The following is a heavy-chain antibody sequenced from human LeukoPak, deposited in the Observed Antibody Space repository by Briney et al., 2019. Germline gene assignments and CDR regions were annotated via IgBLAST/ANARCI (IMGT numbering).Heavy chain of an antibody. V-gene: IGHV3-30-3*01. CDR3: ARECNLNPRSGGSCYAFDY. D-gene: IGHD2-15*01. Sequence: PGGSLRLSCAASGFTFGSYAMHWVRQAPGKGLEWVAVISYDGSNKYYADSVKGRFTISRDNSKNALYLRMNSLRAEDTAVYYCARECNLNPRSGGSCYAFDYWGQGTLVTVSS. CDR2: ISYDGSNK. J-gene: IGHJ4*02. CDR1: GFTFGSYA.